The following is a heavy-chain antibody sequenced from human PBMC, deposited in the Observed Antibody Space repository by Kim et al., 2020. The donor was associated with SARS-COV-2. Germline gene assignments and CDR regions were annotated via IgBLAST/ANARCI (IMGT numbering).Heavy chain of an antibody. CDR2: INHSGST. CDR3: ARGSGVVVVAATRYWYFDL. D-gene: IGHD2-15*01. CDR1: GGSFSGYY. J-gene: IGHJ2*01. Sequence: SETLSLTCAVYGGSFSGYYWSWIRQPPGKGLEWIGEINHSGSTNYNPSLKSRVTISVDTSKNQFSLKLSSVTAADTAVYYCARGSGVVVVAATRYWYFDLWGRGTLVTVSS. V-gene: IGHV4-34*01.